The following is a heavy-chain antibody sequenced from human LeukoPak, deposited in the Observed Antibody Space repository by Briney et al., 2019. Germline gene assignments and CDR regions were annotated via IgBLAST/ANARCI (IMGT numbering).Heavy chain of an antibody. CDR3: ARGGWRLDY. D-gene: IGHD2-15*01. CDR1: GGSISSYY. V-gene: IGHV4-59*01. J-gene: IGHJ4*02. CDR2: IYYTGTT. Sequence: PSVTLSLTCTVSGGSISSYYWSWIRQPPGKGLEWIGYIYYTGTTNYNPSLKSRVTISVDTSKNQFSLKLSSVTAADTAVYYCARGGWRLDYWGQGTLVTVSS.